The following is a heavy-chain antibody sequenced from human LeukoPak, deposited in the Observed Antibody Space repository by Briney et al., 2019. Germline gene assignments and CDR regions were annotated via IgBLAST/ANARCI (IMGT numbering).Heavy chain of an antibody. CDR1: GGSITTSNYY. Sequence: SETLSLTGTVSGGSITTSNYYWCWIRQPPGKGLEWIGNIFYSGSTYYSPSLKSRVTISLDTSRNQFSLKLNSVTAADTAVYYCARLPTVTFFDYWGQGTLVTVSS. V-gene: IGHV4-39*07. D-gene: IGHD4-17*01. CDR3: ARLPTVTFFDY. CDR2: IFYSGST. J-gene: IGHJ4*02.